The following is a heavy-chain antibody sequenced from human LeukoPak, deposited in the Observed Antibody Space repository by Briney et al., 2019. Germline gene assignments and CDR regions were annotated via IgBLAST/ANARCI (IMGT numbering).Heavy chain of an antibody. J-gene: IGHJ4*02. D-gene: IGHD7-27*01. CDR2: YSGGT. CDR3: ARTRASGSLGRGYYDF. CDR1: GGSINSSSYY. Sequence: PSETLSLTCTVSGGSINSSSYYWGWIRQPPGKGLEWIGYSGGTYYNPSLKSRVTISADTSKNEFSLKLSSVTAADTAVYYCARTRASGSLGRGYYDFWGQGSLVTVSS. V-gene: IGHV4-39*01.